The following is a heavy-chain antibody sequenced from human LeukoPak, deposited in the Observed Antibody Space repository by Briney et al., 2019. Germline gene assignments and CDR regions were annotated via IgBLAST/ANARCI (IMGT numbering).Heavy chain of an antibody. J-gene: IGHJ6*03. Sequence: GGSLRLSCAASGFTFSGSAMHWVRQASGKGLEWVGRIRSKANSYATAYAASVKGRFTISRDDSKNTTYLQMNSLKTEDTAVYYCAKTVTANYYYYMDVWGKGTTVTTSS. CDR2: IRSKANSYAT. D-gene: IGHD2-21*02. CDR1: GFTFSGSA. CDR3: AKTVTANYYYYMDV. V-gene: IGHV3-73*01.